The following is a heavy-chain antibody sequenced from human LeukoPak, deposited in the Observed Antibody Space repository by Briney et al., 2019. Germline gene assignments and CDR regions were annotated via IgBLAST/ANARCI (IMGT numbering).Heavy chain of an antibody. Sequence: SETLSLTCTVSGGSLSPYFWSWIRQPPGKGLEWIGYISYSGNTNYNPSLKSRVTISVDTAKNQVSLQLTSVTAVDTAVYYCARDDYRGVTNFDPWGQGTLVTVSS. CDR2: ISYSGNT. V-gene: IGHV4-59*01. D-gene: IGHD3-10*01. CDR1: GGSLSPYF. J-gene: IGHJ5*02. CDR3: ARDDYRGVTNFDP.